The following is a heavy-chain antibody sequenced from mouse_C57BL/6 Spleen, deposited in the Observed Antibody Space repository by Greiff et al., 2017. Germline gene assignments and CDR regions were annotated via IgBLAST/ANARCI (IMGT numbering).Heavy chain of an antibody. V-gene: IGHV1-59*01. CDR1: GYTFTSYW. CDR2: IDPSDSYT. J-gene: IGHJ2*01. D-gene: IGHD3-3*01. Sequence: QVQLKQPGAELVRPGTSVKLSCKASGYTFTSYWMHWVKQRPGQGLEWIGVIDPSDSYTNYNQKFKGKASLTVDTSSSTAYMQLSSLTSEDSAVYYCAREGTFDYWGQGTTLTVSS. CDR3: AREGTFDY.